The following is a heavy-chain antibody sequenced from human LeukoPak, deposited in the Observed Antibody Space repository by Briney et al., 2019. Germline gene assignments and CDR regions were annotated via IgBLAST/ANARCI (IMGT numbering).Heavy chain of an antibody. CDR1: GYTFTSYD. D-gene: IGHD3-10*01. CDR2: MNPNSGNT. V-gene: IGHV1-8*01. CDR3: ARGPYGSGSYYNVYYYYYYMDV. Sequence: ASVKVSCKASGYTFTSYDINWVRQATGQGLEWMGWMNPNSGNTGYAQKFQGRVTMTRNTSISTAYMELSSLRSEDTAVYYCARGPYGSGSYYNVYYYYYYMDVWGKGTTVTISS. J-gene: IGHJ6*03.